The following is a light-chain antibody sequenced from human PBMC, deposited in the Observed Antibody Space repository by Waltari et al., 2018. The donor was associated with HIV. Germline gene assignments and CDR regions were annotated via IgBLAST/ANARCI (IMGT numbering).Light chain of an antibody. CDR2: SKD. CDR1: RSNSGCKH. Sequence: QSVLTQPPSASGPPGQRVTISCSGTRSNSGCKHGNWYQQLPGTAPKLLIYSKDQRPSGVPDRFSGSKSGTSASLAISGLQSEDEAGYYCAAWDVSLNGLVFGGGTKVTVL. J-gene: IGLJ2*01. CDR3: AAWDVSLNGLV. V-gene: IGLV1-44*01.